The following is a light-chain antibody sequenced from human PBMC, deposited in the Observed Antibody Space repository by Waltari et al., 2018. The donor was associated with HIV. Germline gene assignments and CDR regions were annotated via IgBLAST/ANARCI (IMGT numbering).Light chain of an antibody. J-gene: IGLJ2*01. CDR1: SSDAGDYKY. V-gene: IGLV2-11*01. Sequence: QSALTQPRSVSGSPGQSVTISCTGTSSDAGDYKYVSWYQNHPGKAPKLIIYDVTERPSGVPDRFSGSKSGNTASLTISGLQAEDEADYFCCSHAGTSSFVIFGGGTKLTVL. CDR2: DVT. CDR3: CSHAGTSSFVI.